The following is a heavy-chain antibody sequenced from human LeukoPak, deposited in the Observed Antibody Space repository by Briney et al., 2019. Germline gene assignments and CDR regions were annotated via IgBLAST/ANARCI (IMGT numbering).Heavy chain of an antibody. CDR1: GFTFRNYG. Sequence: PGGSLRLSCAASGFTFRNYGMHYVRQAPGKGLERVAVIWDAGNNQFYADSVRGRFTISRDNSKNMLWLQMNSLSVEDTALYYCVRERGPFNAFDIWGRGSMITVSS. CDR3: VRERGPFNAFDI. D-gene: IGHD6-25*01. CDR2: IWDAGNNQ. V-gene: IGHV3-33*01. J-gene: IGHJ3*02.